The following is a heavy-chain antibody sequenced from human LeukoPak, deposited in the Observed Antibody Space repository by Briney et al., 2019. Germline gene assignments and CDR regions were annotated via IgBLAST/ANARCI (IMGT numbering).Heavy chain of an antibody. CDR3: AKGTKGWQNDAFDI. Sequence: PGGSLRLSCAASGINFMTYGMHWVRQAPGKGLEWVSGISWNSGSIGYADSVKGRFTISRDNAKNSLYLQMNSLRAEDTALYYCAKGTKGWQNDAFDIWGQGTMVTVSS. J-gene: IGHJ3*02. D-gene: IGHD6-19*01. CDR2: ISWNSGSI. CDR1: GINFMTYG. V-gene: IGHV3-9*01.